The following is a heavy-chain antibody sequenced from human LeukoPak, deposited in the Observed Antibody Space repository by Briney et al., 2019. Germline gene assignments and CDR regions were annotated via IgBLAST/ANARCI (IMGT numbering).Heavy chain of an antibody. V-gene: IGHV1-46*01. CDR2: INPSGGST. D-gene: IGHD4-17*01. Sequence: ASVKVSCKASGYTFTSYYMHWVRQAPGQGLEWMGIINPSGGSTSYAQKFQGRVTMTRDMSTSTVYMELSSLRSEDTAVYYCARDRATVTTPGGFDPWGQGTLVTVSS. CDR3: ARDRATVTTPGGFDP. CDR1: GYTFTSYY. J-gene: IGHJ5*02.